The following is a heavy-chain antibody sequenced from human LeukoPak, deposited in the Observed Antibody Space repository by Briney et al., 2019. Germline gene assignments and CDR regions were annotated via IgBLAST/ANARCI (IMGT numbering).Heavy chain of an antibody. J-gene: IGHJ4*02. Sequence: GGSLRLSCAASGFTFSSYAMSWVRQAPGKGLEWVSAISGSGGSTYYADSVKGRFTISRDNSKNTLYLQMNSLRAEDTAVYYCAKTRYYYDSSGYYYAYYFDNWGQGTLVTVSS. D-gene: IGHD3-22*01. CDR3: AKTRYYYDSSGYYYAYYFDN. V-gene: IGHV3-23*01. CDR2: ISGSGGST. CDR1: GFTFSSYA.